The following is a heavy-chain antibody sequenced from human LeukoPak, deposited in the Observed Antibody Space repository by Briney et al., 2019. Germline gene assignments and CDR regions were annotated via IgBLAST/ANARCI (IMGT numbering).Heavy chain of an antibody. V-gene: IGHV1-69*06. Sequence: GASVKVSCKASGGTFSSYAISWVRQAPGQGLEWMGGIIPIFGTANYAQKFQGRVTITADKSTSTAYMELSSLRSEDTAVYYCARSDTVTTFYYYMDVWGKGTTVTVSS. CDR3: ARSDTVTTFYYYMDV. CDR1: GGTFSSYA. CDR2: IIPIFGTA. D-gene: IGHD4-17*01. J-gene: IGHJ6*03.